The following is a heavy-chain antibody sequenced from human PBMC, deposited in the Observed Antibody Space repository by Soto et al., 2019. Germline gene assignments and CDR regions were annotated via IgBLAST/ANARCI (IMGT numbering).Heavy chain of an antibody. V-gene: IGHV3-53*01. Sequence: PGGSLRLSCAVSGFMVSDNCMSWVRQAPGKGLEWVSVVYSDGTTYYADSVEGRFTMSRDTSENTLFLQVRSLRVEDTAVYYCARTRLYDASGYYYYYYGMDVWGQGTTVTVSS. CDR1: GFMVSDNC. J-gene: IGHJ6*02. D-gene: IGHD3-22*01. CDR3: ARTRLYDASGYYYYYYGMDV. CDR2: VYSDGTT.